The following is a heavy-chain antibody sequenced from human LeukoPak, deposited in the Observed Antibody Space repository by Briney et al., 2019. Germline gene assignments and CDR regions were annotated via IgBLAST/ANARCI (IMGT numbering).Heavy chain of an antibody. V-gene: IGHV4-38-2*02. J-gene: IGHJ4*02. Sequence: SETLSLTCTVSGGSISSYYWGWLRQPPGKGLEWIGSIYHSGNTYYNPSLKSRATISVDTSKNQFSLKLSSVTAADTAVYYCARTQSPGVSSTDYWGQGTLVTVSS. CDR3: ARTQSPGVSSTDY. CDR1: GGSISSYY. CDR2: IYHSGNT. D-gene: IGHD7-27*01.